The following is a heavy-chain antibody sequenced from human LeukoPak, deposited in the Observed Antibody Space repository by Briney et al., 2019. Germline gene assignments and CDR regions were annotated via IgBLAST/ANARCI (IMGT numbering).Heavy chain of an antibody. D-gene: IGHD2-8*02. J-gene: IGHJ4*02. V-gene: IGHV1-2*02. Sequence: ASVKVSCKASGYTFTDYYIQWMRQAPGQGLEWMGWINVNNGGTKYAQHLQGRVAMTTDTSISTAYMELSRLRSDDTAVYYCAREESGGYFDYWGQGTPVTVSS. CDR1: GYTFTDYY. CDR3: AREESGGYFDY. CDR2: INVNNGGT.